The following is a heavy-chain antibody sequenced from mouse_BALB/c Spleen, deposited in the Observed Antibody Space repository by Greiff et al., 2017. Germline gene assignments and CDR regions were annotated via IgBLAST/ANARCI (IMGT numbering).Heavy chain of an antibody. CDR3: TRAREAMDY. Sequence: DVMLVESGGGLVKPGGSLKLSCAASGFTFSSYTMSWVRQTPEKRLEWVATISSGGSYTYYPDSVKGRFTISRDNAKNTLYLQMSSLKSEDTAMYYCTRAREAMDYWGQGTSVTVSS. CDR1: GFTFSSYT. J-gene: IGHJ4*01. V-gene: IGHV5-6-4*01. CDR2: ISSGGSYT.